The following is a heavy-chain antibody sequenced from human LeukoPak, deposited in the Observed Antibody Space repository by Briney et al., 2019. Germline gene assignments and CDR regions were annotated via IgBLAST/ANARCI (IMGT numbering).Heavy chain of an antibody. Sequence: SETLSLTCTVSGGSIISSSYYWGWIRQPPGKGLEYIGSIYSSGNTYYNPSLKSRVTISVDTSKNQFSLKLSSVTAADTAVYYCARHLGSGWYYFDYWGQGTLVTVSS. J-gene: IGHJ4*02. D-gene: IGHD6-19*01. CDR1: GGSIISSSYY. CDR2: IYSSGNT. CDR3: ARHLGSGWYYFDY. V-gene: IGHV4-39*01.